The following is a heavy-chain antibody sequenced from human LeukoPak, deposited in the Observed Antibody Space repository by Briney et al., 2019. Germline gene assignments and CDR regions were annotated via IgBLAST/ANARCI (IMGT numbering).Heavy chain of an antibody. CDR2: IYYSGST. CDR3: ARAESGSYLYFDY. CDR1: GGSISSYY. Sequence: PSETLSLTCTVSGGSISSYYWSWIRQPPGKGLEWIGYIYYSGSTNYNPSLKSRVTISVDTSKNQFSLKLSSVTAADTAVYYCARAESGSYLYFDYWGQGTLVTVSS. V-gene: IGHV4-59*08. D-gene: IGHD1-26*01. J-gene: IGHJ4*02.